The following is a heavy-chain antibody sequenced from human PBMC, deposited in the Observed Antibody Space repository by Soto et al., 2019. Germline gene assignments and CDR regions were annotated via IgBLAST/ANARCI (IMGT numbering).Heavy chain of an antibody. CDR3: ASYDILTGSVDV. V-gene: IGHV4-30-4*01. J-gene: IGHJ6*02. CDR2: IYYSGST. D-gene: IGHD3-9*01. CDR1: GGSISSCVYY. Sequence: PSETLSLTCTVSGGSISSCVYYWSWIRQPPGKGLEWIGYIYYSGSTYYNPSLKSRVTISVDTSKNQFSLKLSSVTAADTAVYYCASYDILTGSVDVWGQGTTVTVSS.